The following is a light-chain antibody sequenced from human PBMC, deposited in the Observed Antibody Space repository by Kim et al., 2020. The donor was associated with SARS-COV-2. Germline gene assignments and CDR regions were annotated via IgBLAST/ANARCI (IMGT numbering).Light chain of an antibody. CDR1: QSISSW. Sequence: DLQVTPFPSTLAASVGDRVTITCRASQSISSWLAWYQQKPGKAPKLLIYKASSLESGVPSRFSGSGSGTEFTLTISSLQPDDFATYYCQQYNSYSPKTFGQGTKVDIK. J-gene: IGKJ1*01. CDR2: KAS. CDR3: QQYNSYSPKT. V-gene: IGKV1-5*03.